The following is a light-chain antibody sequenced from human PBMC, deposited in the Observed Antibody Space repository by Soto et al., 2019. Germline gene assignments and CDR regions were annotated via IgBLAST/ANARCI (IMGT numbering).Light chain of an antibody. CDR3: SSYTSSRSYV. J-gene: IGLJ1*01. CDR2: DVT. CDR1: SSDVGAYNY. V-gene: IGLV2-14*03. Sequence: QSVLTQPASVSGSPGQSITISCTGTSSDVGAYNYASWYQQHPGKAPKLMIFDVTNRPSGVSDRFSGSKSGNTASLTISGLQAEDETDYYCSSYTSSRSYVFRTGTKVTVL.